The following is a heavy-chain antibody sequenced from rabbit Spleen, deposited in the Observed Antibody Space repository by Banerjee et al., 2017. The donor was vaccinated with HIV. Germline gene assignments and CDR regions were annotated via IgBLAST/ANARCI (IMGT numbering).Heavy chain of an antibody. CDR3: ARDSGISFSSYGMDL. J-gene: IGHJ6*01. CDR2: IEGGSSAFS. V-gene: IGHV1S40*01. CDR1: GVSFSSNHY. Sequence: QSLEESGGDLVKPGASLTLTCTASGVSFSSNHYMCWVSQAPGKGLEWIACIEGGSSAFSSFASWAKGRLSISKTSSTTVTLQMTSLTAADTATYFCARDSGISFSSYGMDLWGPGTLVTVS. D-gene: IGHD8-1*01.